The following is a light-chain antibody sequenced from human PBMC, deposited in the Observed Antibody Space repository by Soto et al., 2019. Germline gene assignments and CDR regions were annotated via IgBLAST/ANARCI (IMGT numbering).Light chain of an antibody. CDR2: EVT. CDR3: NSYTRFSTYV. CDR1: SSDVGLYDF. V-gene: IGLV2-14*01. Sequence: QSALTQPASVSGSPGQSITISCTGASSDVGLYDFVSWYQQHPGKAPKLLIYEVTYRPSGVSSRFSGSKSGNTASLTISGLQAEDEADYYCNSYTRFSTYVFXTGTKVTVL. J-gene: IGLJ1*01.